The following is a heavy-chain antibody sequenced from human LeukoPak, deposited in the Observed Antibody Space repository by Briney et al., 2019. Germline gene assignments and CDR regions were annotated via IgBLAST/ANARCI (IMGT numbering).Heavy chain of an antibody. V-gene: IGHV1-2*02. CDR2: INPNSGGT. Sequence: ASVKVSCKASGYTFTGYYMHWVRQAPGQGLEWTGWINPNSGGTNYAQKFQGRVTMTRDTSISTAYMELSRLRSDDTAVCYCARGYCSSTSCPEMRDWGQGTLVTVSS. CDR1: GYTFTGYY. J-gene: IGHJ4*02. CDR3: ARGYCSSTSCPEMRD. D-gene: IGHD2-2*01.